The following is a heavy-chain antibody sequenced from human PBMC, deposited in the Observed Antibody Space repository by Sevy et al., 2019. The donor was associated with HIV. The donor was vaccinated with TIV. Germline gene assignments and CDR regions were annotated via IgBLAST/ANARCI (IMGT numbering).Heavy chain of an antibody. CDR2: ISGSGGST. Sequence: GGSLRLSCAASGFTFSSYAMSWVRQAPGKGLEWDSAISGSGGSTYYADSVKRRFTISRDNSKNTLYLQMNSLRAEDTAVYYCAISHGVGAIPPFDYWGQGTLVTVSS. J-gene: IGHJ4*02. CDR3: AISHGVGAIPPFDY. V-gene: IGHV3-23*01. D-gene: IGHD1-26*01. CDR1: GFTFSSYA.